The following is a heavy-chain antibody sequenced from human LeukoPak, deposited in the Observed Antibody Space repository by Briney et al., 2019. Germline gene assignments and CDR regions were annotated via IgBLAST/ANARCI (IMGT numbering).Heavy chain of an antibody. V-gene: IGHV3-74*01. CDR1: GFTFSIYW. D-gene: IGHD6-19*01. J-gene: IGHJ4*02. CDR2: INSDGSTT. CDR3: AKDNSAVAGTLNY. Sequence: PGGSLRLSCAASGFTFSIYWMHWVRQAPGKGLVWVSRINSDGSTTDYADSVKGRFTISRDNAKNTLYLQMNSLRAEDTAVYYCAKDNSAVAGTLNYWGQGTLVTVSS.